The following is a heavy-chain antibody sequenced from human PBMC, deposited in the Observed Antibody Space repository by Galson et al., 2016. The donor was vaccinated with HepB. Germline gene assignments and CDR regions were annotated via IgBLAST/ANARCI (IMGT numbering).Heavy chain of an antibody. Sequence: SLRLSCAASGFTFRTSWMSWVRQPPGKGPEWVANINPDGSQTYYVDSVKGRFNISKDNAKNSLYLRMNSLRADDTAVYYCARDPIGFAFDLWGQGTMVTVSS. D-gene: IGHD2-21*01. CDR1: GFTFRTSW. V-gene: IGHV3-7*01. CDR3: ARDPIGFAFDL. J-gene: IGHJ3*01. CDR2: INPDGSQT.